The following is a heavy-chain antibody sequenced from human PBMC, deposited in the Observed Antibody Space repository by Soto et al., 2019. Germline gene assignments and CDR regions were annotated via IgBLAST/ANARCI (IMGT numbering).Heavy chain of an antibody. V-gene: IGHV3-11*01. J-gene: IGHJ4*02. D-gene: IGHD1-1*01. CDR2: ISKGGTTI. CDR1: GFTFGDFY. Sequence: QAQLVQSGGGLVKPGGSLRLSCVASGFTFGDFYMVWIRQAPGKGLEWISYISKGGTTIYHADSMKGRFSTSRDNARNSLYLDMSSLRAEDTAVYYCARPNWNAGGGVYNLWGQGTLVTVSS. CDR3: ARPNWNAGGGVYNL.